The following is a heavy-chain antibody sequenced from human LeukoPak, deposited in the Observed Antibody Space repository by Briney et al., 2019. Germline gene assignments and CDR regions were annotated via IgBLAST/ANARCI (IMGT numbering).Heavy chain of an antibody. J-gene: IGHJ3*01. V-gene: IGHV4-39*01. CDR3: AKAGARYSHSGGLNAFDV. CDR2: IYYSGST. Sequence: SETLSLTCTVSGDSVSSTGYYWGWIRQPPGKGLEWIGTIYYSGSTYYNPSLKSRVTMSEDSSRNQFSLRLSSVNAADTAVYYCAKAGARYSHSGGLNAFDVWGQGTMVTVSS. D-gene: IGHD2-15*01. CDR1: GDSVSSTGYY.